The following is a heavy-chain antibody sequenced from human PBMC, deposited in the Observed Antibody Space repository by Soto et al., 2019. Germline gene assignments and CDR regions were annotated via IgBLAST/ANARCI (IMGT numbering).Heavy chain of an antibody. J-gene: IGHJ4*02. V-gene: IGHV4-34*01. CDR2: INHSGST. CDR1: GGSFSGYY. D-gene: IGHD4-17*01. Sequence: QVQLQQWGAGLLKPSETLSLTCAVYGGSFSGYYWSWIRQPPGKGLEWIGEINHSGSTNYNPSLKSRVTISVDTSKTQFSLKLSSVTAADTAVYYCARGVGLRDDYWGQGTLVTVSS. CDR3: ARGVGLRDDY.